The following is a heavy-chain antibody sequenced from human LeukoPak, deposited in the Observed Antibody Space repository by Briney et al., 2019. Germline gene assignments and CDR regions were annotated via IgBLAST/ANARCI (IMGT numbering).Heavy chain of an antibody. CDR2: TKPDGSAE. V-gene: IGHV3-7*01. CDR3: ARDGGLHTNFDY. Sequence: GGSLRLSCAASGFTLRNYWMGWVRQAPGKGLEWVANTKPDGSAEYYADSVRGRFTASRDNANNLLYLQMNRLRAEDTAVYYCARDGGLHTNFDYWGQGTLLTVSS. D-gene: IGHD2-15*01. J-gene: IGHJ4*02. CDR1: GFTLRNYW.